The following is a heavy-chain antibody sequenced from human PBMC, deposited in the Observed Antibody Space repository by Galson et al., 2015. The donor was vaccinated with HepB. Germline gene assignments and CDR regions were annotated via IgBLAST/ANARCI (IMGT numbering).Heavy chain of an antibody. J-gene: IGHJ4*02. V-gene: IGHV1-46*01. CDR3: AREGGGAFGELLYPIDY. CDR1: GYTFTRYY. Sequence: SVKVSCKASGYTFTRYYMHWVRQAPGQGLEWMGIINPSGGSTSYAQKFQGRVTMTRDTSTSTVYMELSSLRSEDTAVYYCAREGGGAFGELLYPIDYWGQGTLVTVSS. D-gene: IGHD3-10*01. CDR2: INPSGGST.